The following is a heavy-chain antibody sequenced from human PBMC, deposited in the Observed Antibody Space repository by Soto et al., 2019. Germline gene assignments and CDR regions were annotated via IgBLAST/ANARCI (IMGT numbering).Heavy chain of an antibody. Sequence: ASVKVSWKASGYTFSSFGINWVRQAPGQGLEWVGWVSVYNDDTKYAQNFQGRVSLTTDTSTSTTYMEVGSLRSDDTAVYYCARTCRSGGSCYHEYWGEGTLVTVS. J-gene: IGHJ4*02. CDR2: VSVYNDDT. V-gene: IGHV1-18*01. CDR1: GYTFSSFG. CDR3: ARTCRSGGSCYHEY. D-gene: IGHD2-15*01.